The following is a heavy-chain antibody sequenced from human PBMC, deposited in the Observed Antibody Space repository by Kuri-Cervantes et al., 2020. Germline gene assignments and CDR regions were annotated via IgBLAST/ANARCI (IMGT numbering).Heavy chain of an antibody. Sequence: SVKVSCKASGYTFSSYAISWVRQAPGQGLEWMGGIIPIFGTANYAQKFQGRVTITADESTSTAYMELSSLRSEDTAVYYCARSRVTGDYFDYWGQGTLVTVSS. CDR2: IIPIFGTA. D-gene: IGHD2-21*02. V-gene: IGHV1-69*13. CDR1: GYTFSSYA. CDR3: ARSRVTGDYFDY. J-gene: IGHJ4*02.